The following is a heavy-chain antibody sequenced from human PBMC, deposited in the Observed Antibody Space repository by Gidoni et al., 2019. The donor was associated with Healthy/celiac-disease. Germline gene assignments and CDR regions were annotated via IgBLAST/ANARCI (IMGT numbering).Heavy chain of an antibody. CDR2: INHSGST. J-gene: IGHJ5*02. V-gene: IGHV4-34*01. CDR1: GGSFSGYY. CDR3: ARGRWRGGWFDP. D-gene: IGHD2-15*01. Sequence: QVQLQQWGAGLLKSSETLSLTCAVYGGSFSGYYWSWIRQPPGKGLEWIGEINHSGSTNYNPSLKSRVTISVDTSKNQFSLKLSSVTAADTAVYYCARGRWRGGWFDPWGQGTLVTVSS.